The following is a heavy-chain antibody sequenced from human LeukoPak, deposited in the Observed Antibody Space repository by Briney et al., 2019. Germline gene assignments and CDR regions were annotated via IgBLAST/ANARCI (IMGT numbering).Heavy chain of an antibody. CDR3: ASTTYYYDSSGYPIYYGMDV. J-gene: IGHJ6*02. D-gene: IGHD3-22*01. V-gene: IGHV4-59*08. CDR1: GGSISSYY. CDR2: IYYSGST. Sequence: PSETLSLTCTVSGGSISSYYWSGIRQPPGKGLEWIGYIYYSGSTNYNPSLKSRVTISVDTSKNQFSLKLSSVTAADTAVYYCASTTYYYDSSGYPIYYGMDVWGQGTTVTVSS.